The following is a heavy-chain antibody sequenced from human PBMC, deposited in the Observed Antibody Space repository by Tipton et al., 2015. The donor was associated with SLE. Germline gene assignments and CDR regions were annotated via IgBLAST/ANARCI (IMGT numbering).Heavy chain of an antibody. V-gene: IGHV4-59*12. CDR2: IYYSGST. Sequence: GLVKPSETLSLTCAVYGGSFSGYYWSWIRQPPGKGLEWIGYIYYSGSTNYNPSLKRRVTMSVDTSKNQFSLKLSSVTAADTAVYYCARASWQYFDYWGQGTLVTVSS. D-gene: IGHD5-12*01. CDR1: GGSFSGYY. J-gene: IGHJ4*02. CDR3: ARASWQYFDY.